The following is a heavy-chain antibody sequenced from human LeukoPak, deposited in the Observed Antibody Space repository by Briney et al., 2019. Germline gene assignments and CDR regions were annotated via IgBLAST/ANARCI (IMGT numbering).Heavy chain of an antibody. J-gene: IGHJ6*03. CDR3: AGAFCGGDCYSMDYYYYYYMDV. Sequence: ASVKVSCKASGYTFTDYYMHWVRQAPGQGLEWMGWINPNSGGTNCAQNFQGRVTLTRDTSISTAYMELSRLRSDDTAVYYCAGAFCGGDCYSMDYYYYYYMDVWGKGTTVTVSS. V-gene: IGHV1-2*02. D-gene: IGHD2-21*02. CDR1: GYTFTDYY. CDR2: INPNSGGT.